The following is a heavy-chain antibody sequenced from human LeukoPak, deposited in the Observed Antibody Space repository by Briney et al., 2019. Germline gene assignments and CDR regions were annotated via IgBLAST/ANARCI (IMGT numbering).Heavy chain of an antibody. V-gene: IGHV4-34*01. J-gene: IGHJ5*02. CDR2: IDHSGST. Sequence: SETLSLTCGVYGGSFSGYYWNWIRQPPGKGLEWIGEIDHSGSTNYNPSLKSRVTISVDTSKNQFSLKLSSVTAADTAVYYCARFPRWFDPWGQGTLVTVSS. CDR3: ARFPRWFDP. CDR1: GGSFSGYY.